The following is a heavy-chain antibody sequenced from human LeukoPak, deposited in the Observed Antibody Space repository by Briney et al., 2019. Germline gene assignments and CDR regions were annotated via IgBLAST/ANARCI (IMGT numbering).Heavy chain of an antibody. D-gene: IGHD2-15*01. CDR2: IYYSGST. Sequence: SETLSLTCTVSGGSISSSSYYWGWIRQPPGKGLEWIGSIYYSGSTYYNPTLKSRVTISVDTYKSQFSLKLSSVTAADTAMYYCASLPRYCSGGTCRDTFDIWGQGTMVTVSS. V-gene: IGHV4-39*01. CDR3: ASLPRYCSGGTCRDTFDI. J-gene: IGHJ3*02. CDR1: GGSISSSSYY.